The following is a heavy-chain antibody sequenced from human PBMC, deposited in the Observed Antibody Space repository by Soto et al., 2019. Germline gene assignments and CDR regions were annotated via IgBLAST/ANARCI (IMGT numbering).Heavy chain of an antibody. Sequence: SVKVSCKASGGTFSSYAISWVRQAPGQGLEWMGGIIPIFGTANYAQKFQGRVTITADESTSTAHMELSSLRSEDTAVYYCARDYGHDCSGGSCYFYFWGQGALVTVSS. J-gene: IGHJ4*02. CDR3: ARDYGHDCSGGSCYFYF. CDR2: IIPIFGTA. CDR1: GGTFSSYA. V-gene: IGHV1-69*13. D-gene: IGHD2-15*01.